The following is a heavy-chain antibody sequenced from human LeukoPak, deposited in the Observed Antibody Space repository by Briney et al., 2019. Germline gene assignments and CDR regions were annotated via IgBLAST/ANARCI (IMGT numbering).Heavy chain of an antibody. J-gene: IGHJ5*02. Sequence: PSETLSLTCTVSGGSISSYYWSWIRQPAGKGLELIGRIYTSGTTNYNPSLKSRVTMSVDTSKNQFTLKLSSVTAADTAVYYCARVGDYGGNAGWFDPWGQGTLVTVSS. V-gene: IGHV4-4*07. CDR1: GGSISSYY. CDR2: IYTSGTT. CDR3: ARVGDYGGNAGWFDP. D-gene: IGHD4-23*01.